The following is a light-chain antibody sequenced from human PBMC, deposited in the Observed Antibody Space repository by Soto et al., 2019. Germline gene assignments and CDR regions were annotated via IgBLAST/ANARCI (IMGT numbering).Light chain of an antibody. CDR2: DAS. CDR1: QSVGSY. V-gene: IGKV3-11*01. CDR3: HQRTKLPRT. Sequence: EVVLTQSPATLSLSPGERATLSCRASQSVGSYLAWYQQKPGQAPRLLIYDASNRATGIPARFSGSGSGTDFSLTISSLEPEDFAVYYCHQRTKLPRTFGQGTRLEIK. J-gene: IGKJ2*01.